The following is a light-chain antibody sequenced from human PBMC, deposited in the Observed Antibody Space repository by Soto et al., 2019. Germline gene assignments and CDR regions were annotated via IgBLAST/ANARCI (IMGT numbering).Light chain of an antibody. CDR2: EDN. CDR1: SGSIASNY. J-gene: IGLJ3*02. Sequence: NFMLTQPXSXXXXXXXXXXXXCTRSSGSIASNYVQWYQQRPGSSPTTVIYEDNQRPSGVPDRFSGSIDSSSNSASLTISGLETEDEADYYCQSYDATNQVFGGGTKLTVL. V-gene: IGLV6-57*01. CDR3: QSYDATNQV.